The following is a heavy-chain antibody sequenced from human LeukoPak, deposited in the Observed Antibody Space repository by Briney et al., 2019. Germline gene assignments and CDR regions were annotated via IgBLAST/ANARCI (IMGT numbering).Heavy chain of an antibody. Sequence: PGRSLRLSCAASGFTFSSYGMHWVRQAPGKGLEWVAVIWYDGSNKYYADSVKGRFTISRDSSKNMLYLQMNSLRAEDTAAYYCAKDISDYGGYYYYYMDVWGKGTTVTVSS. CDR2: IWYDGSNK. D-gene: IGHD4/OR15-4a*01. J-gene: IGHJ6*03. CDR1: GFTFSSYG. V-gene: IGHV3-33*06. CDR3: AKDISDYGGYYYYYMDV.